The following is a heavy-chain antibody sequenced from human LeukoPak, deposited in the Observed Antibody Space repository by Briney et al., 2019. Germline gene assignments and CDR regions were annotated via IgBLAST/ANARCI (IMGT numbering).Heavy chain of an antibody. D-gene: IGHD4-17*01. CDR1: GFTFSSYG. Sequence: GGSLRLSCAASGFTFSSYGMHWVRQAPGKGLEWVAVIWYDGSNKYYADSVKGRFTISRDNSKNTLYLQMNSLRAEDTAVYYCARGSTYGDYDLDFDYWGQGTLVTVSS. J-gene: IGHJ4*02. CDR2: IWYDGSNK. V-gene: IGHV3-33*08. CDR3: ARGSTYGDYDLDFDY.